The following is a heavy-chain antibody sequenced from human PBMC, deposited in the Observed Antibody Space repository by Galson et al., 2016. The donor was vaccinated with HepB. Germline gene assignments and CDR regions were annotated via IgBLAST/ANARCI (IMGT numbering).Heavy chain of an antibody. CDR1: GGTFSNYA. CDR3: ARDLGEISSGWYFLKDRSGVVSPYRYYYGMDV. CDR2: IIPVFASA. J-gene: IGHJ6*02. V-gene: IGHV1-69*13. Sequence: SVKVSCKASGGTFSNYAISWVRQAPGQGLEWMGGIIPVFASANYAQKFQGRVTITADESTNTAYMELSSLRSEDTAVYYCARDLGEISSGWYFLKDRSGVVSPYRYYYGMDVWGQGTTVTVSS. D-gene: IGHD6-19*01.